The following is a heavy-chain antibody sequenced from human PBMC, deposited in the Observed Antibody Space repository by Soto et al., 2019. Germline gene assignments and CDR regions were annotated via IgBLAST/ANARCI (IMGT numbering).Heavy chain of an antibody. Sequence: GGSLRLSCAVSGFTFDDNAMHWVRQAPEKGLEWVSGINWKSDIGYADSVKGRFTISRDNAENSLYLQMNSLGAEDTALYYCAISQDRGGRTTFIYWGQGTQVTVSS. CDR1: GFTFDDNA. D-gene: IGHD3-16*01. J-gene: IGHJ4*02. CDR3: AISQDRGGRTTFIY. CDR2: INWKSDI. V-gene: IGHV3-9*01.